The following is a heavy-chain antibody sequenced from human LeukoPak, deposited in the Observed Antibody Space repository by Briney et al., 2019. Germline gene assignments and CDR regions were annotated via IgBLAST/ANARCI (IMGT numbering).Heavy chain of an antibody. CDR1: GGSISGHY. V-gene: IGHV4-59*08. CDR2: IYYSGST. D-gene: IGHD1-26*01. CDR3: ARLAPYPGVWASDY. Sequence: PSETLSLTCTVSGGSISGHYWNWIRQPPGKGLEWIGYIYYSGSTSYNPSLKSRVTISVDTSKNQFSLKLTSVTAADTAVYYCARLAPYPGVWASDYWGQGTLVTVSP. J-gene: IGHJ4*02.